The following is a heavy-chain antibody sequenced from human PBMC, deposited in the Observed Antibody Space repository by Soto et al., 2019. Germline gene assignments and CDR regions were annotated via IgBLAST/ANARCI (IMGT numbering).Heavy chain of an antibody. J-gene: IGHJ5*02. CDR2: ISAYNGNT. CDR1: GYTFTSYG. Sequence: ASVKVSFKASGYTFTSYGISWVRQAPGQGLEWMGWISAYNGNTNYAQKLQGRVTMTTDTSTSTAYMELRSLRSDDTAVYYCARDRPYCTNGVCYHWFDPWGQGTLVTVSS. D-gene: IGHD2-8*01. V-gene: IGHV1-18*01. CDR3: ARDRPYCTNGVCYHWFDP.